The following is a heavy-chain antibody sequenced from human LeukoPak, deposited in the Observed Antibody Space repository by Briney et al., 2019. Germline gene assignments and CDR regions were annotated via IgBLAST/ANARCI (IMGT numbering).Heavy chain of an antibody. D-gene: IGHD4-17*01. CDR2: IYTSGST. CDR3: ASSLDYVPHFDY. J-gene: IGHJ4*02. V-gene: IGHV4-4*07. CDR1: GGSISSYY. Sequence: SETLSLTCTVSGGSISSYYWSWIRQPAGKGLEWIGRIYTSGSTNYNSSLKSRVTISVDTSKNQFSLKLSSVTAADTAVYYCASSLDYVPHFDYWGQGTLVTVSS.